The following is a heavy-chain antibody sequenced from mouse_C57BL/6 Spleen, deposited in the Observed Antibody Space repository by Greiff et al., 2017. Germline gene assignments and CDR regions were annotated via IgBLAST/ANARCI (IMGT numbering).Heavy chain of an antibody. CDR2: INPNNGGT. Sequence: EVQLQQSGPELVKPGASVKISCKASGYTFTDYYMNWVKQSHGKSLEWIGDINPNNGGTSYNQKFKGKATLTVDKSSSTAYMELRSLTSEDSAVYYCASPLPLTGFLFAYWGQGTLVTVSA. J-gene: IGHJ3*01. CDR1: GYTFTDYY. CDR3: ASPLPLTGFLFAY. V-gene: IGHV1-26*01. D-gene: IGHD4-1*01.